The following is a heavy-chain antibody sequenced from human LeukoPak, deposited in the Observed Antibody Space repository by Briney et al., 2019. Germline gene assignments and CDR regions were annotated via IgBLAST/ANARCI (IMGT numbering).Heavy chain of an antibody. CDR1: GFTFSSYW. V-gene: IGHV3-7*03. CDR3: ARGGPTTVVRYYYFDY. CDR2: IKQDGSEK. Sequence: GGSLRLFCAASGFTFSSYWMSWVRQAPGKGLEWVANIKQDGSEKYYVDSVKGRFTISRDNAKNSLYLQMNSLRAEDTAVYYCARGGPTTVVRYYYFDYWGQGTLVTVSS. J-gene: IGHJ4*02. D-gene: IGHD4-23*01.